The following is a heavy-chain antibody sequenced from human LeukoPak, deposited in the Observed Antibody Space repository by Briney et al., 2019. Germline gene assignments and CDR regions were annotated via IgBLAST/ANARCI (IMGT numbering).Heavy chain of an antibody. J-gene: IGHJ4*02. V-gene: IGHV3-64*04. CDR3: AKDASIAAWT. CDR1: GFTFSSYA. D-gene: IGHD6-6*01. Sequence: GGSLRLSCSASGFTFSSYAMHWVRQAPGKGLEYVSAISSNGGSTYYADSVKGRFTISRDNSKNTLYLQMNSLRAEDTAVYYCAKDASIAAWTWGQGTLVTVSS. CDR2: ISSNGGST.